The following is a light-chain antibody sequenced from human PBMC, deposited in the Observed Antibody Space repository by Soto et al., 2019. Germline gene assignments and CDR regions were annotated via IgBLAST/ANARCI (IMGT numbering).Light chain of an antibody. V-gene: IGKV1-5*01. CDR1: QSISRW. J-gene: IGKJ4*01. CDR3: QQLNSYPFT. CDR2: DAS. Sequence: DIQMTQSPSTLSASVGDRVTITCRASQSISRWLAWHQQKPGKAPNLLIYDASSLESGVPSRFSGSGSGTDFTLTISSLQPEDFATYHCQQLNSYPFTFGGGTKVDIK.